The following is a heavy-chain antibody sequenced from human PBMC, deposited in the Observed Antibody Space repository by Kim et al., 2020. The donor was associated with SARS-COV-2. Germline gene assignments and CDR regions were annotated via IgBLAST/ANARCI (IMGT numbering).Heavy chain of an antibody. V-gene: IGHV4-31*03. J-gene: IGHJ4*02. CDR2: IYYSGST. CDR1: GGSISSGGYY. D-gene: IGHD3-22*01. CDR3: ARAPGLGTMIVVVTHFDY. Sequence: SETLSLTCTVSGGSISSGGYYWSSIRQHPGKGLEWIGYIYYSGSTYYNPSLKSRVTISVDTSKNQFSLKLSSVTAADTAVYYCARAPGLGTMIVVVTHFDYWGQGTLVTVSS.